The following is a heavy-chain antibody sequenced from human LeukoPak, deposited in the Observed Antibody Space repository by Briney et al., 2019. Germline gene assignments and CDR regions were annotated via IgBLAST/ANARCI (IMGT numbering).Heavy chain of an antibody. Sequence: ASVKVSCKASGYIFISYGISWVRQAPGQGLEWTGWISAYNGNTKYAQKLQGRVTMTTDTSTSTAYMELRSLRSDDTAVYYCARDVRGIVGMDYFDYWGQGTLVTVSS. CDR2: ISAYNGNT. CDR3: ARDVRGIVGMDYFDY. V-gene: IGHV1-18*01. CDR1: GYIFISYG. D-gene: IGHD3-22*01. J-gene: IGHJ4*02.